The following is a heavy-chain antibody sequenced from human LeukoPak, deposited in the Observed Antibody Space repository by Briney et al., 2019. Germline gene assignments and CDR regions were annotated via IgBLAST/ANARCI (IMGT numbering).Heavy chain of an antibody. V-gene: IGHV1-2*02. CDR2: INPNSGGT. D-gene: IGHD6-13*01. CDR3: ARRSSHDAFDI. CDR1: GYTFTSYG. Sequence: ASVKVSCKASGYTFTSYGISWVRQAPGQGLEWMGWINPNSGGTNYAQKFQGRVTMTRDTSISTAYMELSRLRSDDTAVYYCARRSSHDAFDIWGQGTLVTVSS. J-gene: IGHJ3*02.